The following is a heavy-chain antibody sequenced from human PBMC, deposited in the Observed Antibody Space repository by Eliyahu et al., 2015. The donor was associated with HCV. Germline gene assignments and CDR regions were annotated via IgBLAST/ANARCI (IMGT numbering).Heavy chain of an antibody. CDR2: IFLNYRT. V-gene: IGHV2-26*01. Sequence: QVTLKESGPVLVKPTETLTLTCTVSGFPLSNAKVGVSWARQSPGKALEWLAHIFLNYRTSHSTSLKSRLTISRDNSNTQVVLTMANMGPLDTATYRCARGMLVADFIWGQGILVTVSS. J-gene: IGHJ4*02. CDR1: GFPLSNAKVG. CDR3: ARGMLVADFI. D-gene: IGHD5-12*01.